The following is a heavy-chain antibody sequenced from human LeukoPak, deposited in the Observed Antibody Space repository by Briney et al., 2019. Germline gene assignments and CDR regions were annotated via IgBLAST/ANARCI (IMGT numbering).Heavy chain of an antibody. CDR3: ARAASGGSCYATGGCFWFDP. Sequence: GGSLRLSCAASGFTFSSYSMHWVRQAPGKGLEWVSYISSSSSTIYYADSVKGRFTISRDNAKNSLYLQMNSLRAEDTAVYYCARAASGGSCYATGGCFWFDPWGQGTLVTVSS. D-gene: IGHD2-15*01. V-gene: IGHV3-48*01. CDR2: ISSSSSTI. CDR1: GFTFSSYS. J-gene: IGHJ5*02.